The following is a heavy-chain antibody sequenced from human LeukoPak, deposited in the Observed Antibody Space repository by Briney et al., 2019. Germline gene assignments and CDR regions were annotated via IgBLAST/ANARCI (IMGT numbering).Heavy chain of an antibody. CDR2: ISSGGDIM. J-gene: IGHJ3*02. CDR3: AKGGPGYSSSWTDFDI. CDR1: GLRFSDYY. D-gene: IGHD6-13*01. Sequence: GGSLRLSCAASGLRFSDYYVSWIRQAPGKGLQWVSYISSGGDIMHYADSVKGRFTSSRDNAKNTLYLQMNSLRAEDTAVYYCAKGGPGYSSSWTDFDIWGQGTMVTVSS. V-gene: IGHV3-11*01.